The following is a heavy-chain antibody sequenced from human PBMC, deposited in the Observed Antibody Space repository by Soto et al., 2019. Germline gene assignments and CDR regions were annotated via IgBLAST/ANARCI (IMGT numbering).Heavy chain of an antibody. Sequence: PSETLSLTCAVYGGSFSGYYCSWSRQPPGKGLEWIGEINHSGSTNYNPSLKSRVTISVDTSKNQFSLKLSSVTAADTAVYYCAGYDYGDYYFDYWGQGTLVTVSS. V-gene: IGHV4-34*01. CDR2: INHSGST. CDR1: GGSFSGYY. CDR3: AGYDYGDYYFDY. D-gene: IGHD4-17*01. J-gene: IGHJ4*02.